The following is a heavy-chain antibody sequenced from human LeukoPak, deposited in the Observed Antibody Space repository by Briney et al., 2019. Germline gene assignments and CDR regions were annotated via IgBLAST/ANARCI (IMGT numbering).Heavy chain of an antibody. Sequence: GGSLRLSCAASGFTVSSNYMSWVRQAPGKGLEWVSAISGSGGSTYYADSVKGRFTISRDNSKNTLYLQMNSLRAEDTAVYYCAKAPQEESDAFDIWGQGTMVTVSS. J-gene: IGHJ3*02. CDR1: GFTVSSNY. CDR2: ISGSGGST. D-gene: IGHD3-10*01. CDR3: AKAPQEESDAFDI. V-gene: IGHV3-23*01.